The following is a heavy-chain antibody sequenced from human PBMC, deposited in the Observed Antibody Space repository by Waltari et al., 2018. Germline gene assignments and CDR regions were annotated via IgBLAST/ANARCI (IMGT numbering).Heavy chain of an antibody. CDR3: GGGGLDGAAY. Sequence: EVQLMESGGDLVQPGGSLRLSCVVSGFTFNTFWMNWVRQAPGDGLVWVSRINNEGTYTTYADSVKGRFTISRDNAKNTLYLQMNSLRVEDTAVYYCGGGGLDGAAYWGQGTLVNVSS. CDR2: INNEGTYT. J-gene: IGHJ4*02. V-gene: IGHV3-74*01. D-gene: IGHD3-16*01. CDR1: GFTFNTFW.